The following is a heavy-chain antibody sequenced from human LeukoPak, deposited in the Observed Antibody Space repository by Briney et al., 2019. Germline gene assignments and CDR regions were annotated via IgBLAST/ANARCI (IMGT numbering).Heavy chain of an antibody. J-gene: IGHJ6*02. CDR2: INPNSGGT. D-gene: IGHD3-10*01. CDR3: ARDLGGGWFGEWYYGMDV. V-gene: IGHV1-2*02. CDR1: GYTFTGYH. Sequence: ASVTVSCKASGYTFTGYHMHWVRQAPGQGLEWMGGINPNSGGTNYAQKFQGRVTMTRDTSISTAYMELSRLRSDDTAVYYCARDLGGGWFGEWYYGMDVWGQGTTVTVSS.